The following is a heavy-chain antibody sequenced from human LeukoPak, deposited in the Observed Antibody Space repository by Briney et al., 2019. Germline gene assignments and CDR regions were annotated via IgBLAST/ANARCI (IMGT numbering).Heavy chain of an antibody. D-gene: IGHD3-10*01. V-gene: IGHV3-33*06. CDR3: AKDARFGELLVGKSYYFDY. CDR2: IWYDGSNK. Sequence: PGGSLRLSCAASGFTFSSYSMNWVRQAPGKGLEWVAVIWYDGSNKYYADSVKGRFTISRDNSKNTLYLQMNSLRAEDTAVYYCAKDARFGELLVGKSYYFDYWGQGTLVTVSS. J-gene: IGHJ4*02. CDR1: GFTFSSYS.